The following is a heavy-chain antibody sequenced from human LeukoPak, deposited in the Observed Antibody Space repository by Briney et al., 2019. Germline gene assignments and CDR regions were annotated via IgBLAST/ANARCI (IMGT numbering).Heavy chain of an antibody. J-gene: IGHJ4*02. D-gene: IGHD4-17*01. V-gene: IGHV4-34*01. CDR1: GGSFSGYY. Sequence: SETLSLTCAVYGGSFSGYYWSWIRQPPGKGLEWIGEINHSGSTNYNPSLKSRVTISVDTSKNQFSLKLSSVTAADTAVYYCARLHDYGDYYADFWGQGTLVTVSP. CDR3: ARLHDYGDYYADF. CDR2: INHSGST.